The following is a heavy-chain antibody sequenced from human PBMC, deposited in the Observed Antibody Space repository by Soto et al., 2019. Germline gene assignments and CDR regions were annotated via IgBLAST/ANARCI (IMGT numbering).Heavy chain of an antibody. Sequence: GGSLRLCCAASGFTFSSYGMYWVRQAPGKGLEWVAVIWYDGSNKYYEDSVKGRFTISRDNSKNTLYLQMNSLRAEDTAVYYCAKDNCISTSCYRLYNWFDPWGQGTLVTVSS. CDR2: IWYDGSNK. CDR1: GFTFSSYG. CDR3: AKDNCISTSCYRLYNWFDP. J-gene: IGHJ5*02. D-gene: IGHD2-2*01. V-gene: IGHV3-33*06.